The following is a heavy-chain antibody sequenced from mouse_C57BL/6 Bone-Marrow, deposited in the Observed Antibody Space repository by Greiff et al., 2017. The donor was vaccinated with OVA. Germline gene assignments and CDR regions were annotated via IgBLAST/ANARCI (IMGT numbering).Heavy chain of an antibody. CDR2: IDPENGDT. CDR3: TTWGYYGSRDY. J-gene: IGHJ2*01. V-gene: IGHV14-4*01. Sequence: EVHLVESGAELVRPGASVKLSCTASGFNIKDDYMHWVKQRPEQGLEWIGWIDPENGDTEYASKFQGKATITAATSSNTAYLQLSSLTSEDTAIYYCTTWGYYGSRDYWGQGTTLTVSS. CDR1: GFNIKDDY. D-gene: IGHD1-1*01.